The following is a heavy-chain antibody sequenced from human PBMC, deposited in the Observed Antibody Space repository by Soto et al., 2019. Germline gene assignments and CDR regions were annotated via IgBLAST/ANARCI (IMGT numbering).Heavy chain of an antibody. J-gene: IGHJ6*02. CDR3: ARVRDYGLGTNRHYYGMDV. D-gene: IGHD3-10*01. CDR1: GGSISGYY. V-gene: IGHV4-4*07. Sequence: SETLSLTCTVSGGSISGYYWSGIRQPSLQGMKWIGRLYTMGSTNYNPSLQSRVTMSVDTSKNEFSLKVSSVTAAGTAVYFCARVRDYGLGTNRHYYGMDVWGQGTTVTVSS. CDR2: LYTMGST.